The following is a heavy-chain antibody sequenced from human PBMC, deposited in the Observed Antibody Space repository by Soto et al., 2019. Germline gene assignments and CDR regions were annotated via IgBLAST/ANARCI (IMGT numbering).Heavy chain of an antibody. CDR1: GGSVSSGSYY. J-gene: IGHJ5*02. Sequence: QVQLQESGPGLVKPSETLSLTCTVSGGSVSSGSYYWSWIRQPPGKGLEWIGYIYYSGSTNYNPSLKGRVTISVDTSKNQSSLKLGSVTAADTGVYSCARGGVAYCGGDCYPGPWGQGTLVTVSS. CDR2: IYYSGST. V-gene: IGHV4-61*01. D-gene: IGHD2-21*02. CDR3: ARGGVAYCGGDCYPGP.